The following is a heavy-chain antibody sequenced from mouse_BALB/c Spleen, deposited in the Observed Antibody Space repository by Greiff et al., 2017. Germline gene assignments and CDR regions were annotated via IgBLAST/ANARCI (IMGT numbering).Heavy chain of an antibody. CDR2: IYPGEGDT. CDR1: GYAFSSYW. J-gene: IGHJ2*01. Sequence: QVQLQQSGAELVRPGSSVQLSCKASGYAFSSYWMNWVKQRPGQGLEWIGQIYPGEGDTNYNGNFKGKATLTAAKSSSTAYMQLSSLTSEDSAVYFCVRYKYGNYVYFDYWGQGTTLTVSA. V-gene: IGHV1-80*01. CDR3: VRYKYGNYVYFDY. D-gene: IGHD2-10*02.